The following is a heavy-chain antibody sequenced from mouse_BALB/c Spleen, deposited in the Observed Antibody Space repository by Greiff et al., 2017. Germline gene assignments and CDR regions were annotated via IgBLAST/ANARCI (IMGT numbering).Heavy chain of an antibody. CDR3: ARGTYRYEDAMDY. V-gene: IGHV1-7*01. J-gene: IGHJ4*01. CDR2: INPSTGYT. CDR1: GYTFTSYW. Sequence: QVQLQQSGAELAKPGASVKMSCKASGYTFTSYWMHWVKQRPGQGLEWIGYINPSTGYTEYNQKFKDKATLTADKSSSTAYMQLSSLTSEDSAVYYCARGTYRYEDAMDYWGQGTSVTVSS. D-gene: IGHD2-14*01.